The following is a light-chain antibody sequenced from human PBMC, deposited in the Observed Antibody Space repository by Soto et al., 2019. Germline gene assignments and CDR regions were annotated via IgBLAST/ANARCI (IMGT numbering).Light chain of an antibody. CDR1: SSDVGGYNY. J-gene: IGLJ1*01. CDR2: EVS. Sequence: QSVLTQPPSASGSPGQSVTISCTGTSSDVGGYNYVSWYQQHPGKAPKLMIYEVSKRPSGVPDRFSGSKSGNTASLTVSGLQAEDEYDYYCSSYAGSNNLIFGTGTKLTVL. V-gene: IGLV2-8*01. CDR3: SSYAGSNNLI.